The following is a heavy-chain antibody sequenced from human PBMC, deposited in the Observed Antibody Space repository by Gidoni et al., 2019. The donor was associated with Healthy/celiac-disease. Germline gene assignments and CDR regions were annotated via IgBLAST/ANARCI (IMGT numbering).Heavy chain of an antibody. V-gene: IGHV4-39*01. CDR2: SYYSGST. D-gene: IGHD3-22*01. CDR1: GGSIGSRIYY. CDR3: ARHINLHYYDSSGYSENWFDP. Sequence: QLQLQESGPGLVKPSETLSPTCTVSGGSIGSRIYYWGWILQPPGKGLDWIGSSYYSGSTYYNPTLKSRVTISVDTSKNQFSLKLSSVTAADTAVYYCARHINLHYYDSSGYSENWFDPWGQGTLVTVSS. J-gene: IGHJ5*02.